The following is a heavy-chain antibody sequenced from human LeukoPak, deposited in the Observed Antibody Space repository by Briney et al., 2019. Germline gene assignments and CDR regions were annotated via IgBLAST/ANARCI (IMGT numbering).Heavy chain of an antibody. J-gene: IGHJ4*02. V-gene: IGHV5-51*01. CDR1: ACFFTSYW. CDR3: AKGYSRVDY. CDR2: INPSDSDT. D-gene: IGHD5-12*01. Sequence: GASLMISCQAAACFFTSYWNGWGLQQPRKGLEWMGIINPSDSDTRYSPSFQGQVTISADKSISTVYLQWSSLKASDTATYYCAKGYSRVDYWGEGTLVTVSS.